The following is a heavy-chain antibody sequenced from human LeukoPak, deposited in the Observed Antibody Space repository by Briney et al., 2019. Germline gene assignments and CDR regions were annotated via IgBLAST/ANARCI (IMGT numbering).Heavy chain of an antibody. CDR1: GFTVSSNY. Sequence: GGSLRLSCAASGFTVSSNYMSWVRQAPGKGLEWVSVIYSGGSTYYPDSVKARFTISRDNSKNTLYLQMNSLRAEDTAVYYCARCGGDSPYYYYYGMDVWGQGTTVTVSS. D-gene: IGHD2-21*02. CDR3: ARCGGDSPYYYYYGMDV. J-gene: IGHJ6*02. V-gene: IGHV3-66*01. CDR2: IYSGGST.